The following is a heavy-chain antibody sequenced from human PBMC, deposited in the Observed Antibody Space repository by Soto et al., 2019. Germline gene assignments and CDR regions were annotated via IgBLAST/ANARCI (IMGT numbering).Heavy chain of an antibody. V-gene: IGHV3-23*01. CDR1: GFTFSSYA. Sequence: EVQLLESGGGLVQPGGSLRLSCAASGFTFSSYAMSWVRQAPGKGLEWVSAISGSGGSTYYADSVKGRFTISRDNSKNTLYLQMNSLRAEDTAVYYCAKEGIAVAGPRGWFDPWGQGTLVTVSS. CDR2: ISGSGGST. D-gene: IGHD6-19*01. CDR3: AKEGIAVAGPRGWFDP. J-gene: IGHJ5*02.